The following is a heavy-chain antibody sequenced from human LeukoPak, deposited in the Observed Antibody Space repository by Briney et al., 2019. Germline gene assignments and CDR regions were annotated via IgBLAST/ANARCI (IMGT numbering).Heavy chain of an antibody. D-gene: IGHD5-12*01. CDR2: ISSSGSTI. V-gene: IGHV3-48*03. Sequence: GGSLRLSCAASGFTFSSYEMNWVRQAPGKGLEWVSYISSSGSTIYYADSVKGRFTISRDNAKNSLYLQMNSLRAEDTAVYYCAREDIVATRSHGGDYYYYYMDVWGKGTTVTVS. CDR1: GFTFSSYE. CDR3: AREDIVATRSHGGDYYYYYMDV. J-gene: IGHJ6*03.